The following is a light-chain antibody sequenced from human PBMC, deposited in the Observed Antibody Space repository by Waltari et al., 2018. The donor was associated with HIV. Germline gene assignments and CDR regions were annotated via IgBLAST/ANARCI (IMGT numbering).Light chain of an antibody. J-gene: IGLJ1*01. Sequence: QSVLTQPPSVSGAPGQRVTISCTGSSSTIGSNFDVHWYQLPPGSPPKLLIFANSNRPSGVPDRFSASKSATAASLAISVLQPEDEAEYYCQSFDNSLNGYVFGTGTTVIVL. CDR3: QSFDNSLNGYV. CDR2: ANS. CDR1: SSTIGSNFD. V-gene: IGLV1-40*01.